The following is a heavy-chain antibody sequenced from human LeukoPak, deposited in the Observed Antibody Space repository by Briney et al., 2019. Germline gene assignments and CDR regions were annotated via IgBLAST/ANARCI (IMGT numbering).Heavy chain of an antibody. CDR3: ARQINYYDSSGYFY. J-gene: IGHJ4*02. Sequence: SSETLSLTCTVSGGSISSSSYYWGWIRQPPGKGLEWIGSIYYSGSTYYNPSLKSRVTISVDTSKNQFPLKLSSVTAADTAVFYCARQINYYDSSGYFYWGQGTLVTVSS. D-gene: IGHD3-22*01. CDR1: GGSISSSSYY. CDR2: IYYSGST. V-gene: IGHV4-39*01.